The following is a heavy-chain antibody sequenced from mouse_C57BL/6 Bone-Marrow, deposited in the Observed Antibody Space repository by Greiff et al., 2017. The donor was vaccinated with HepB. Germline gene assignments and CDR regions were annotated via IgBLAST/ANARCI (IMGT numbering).Heavy chain of an antibody. CDR3: APGYPYWYFDV. D-gene: IGHD2-2*01. CDR1: GFSLTSYG. V-gene: IGHV2-2*01. J-gene: IGHJ1*03. CDR2: IWSGGST. Sequence: VQVVESGPGLVQPSQSLSITCTVSGFSLTSYGVHWVRQSPGKGLEWLGVIWSGGSTDYNAAFISRLSISKDNSKSQVFFKMNSLQADDTAIYYCAPGYPYWYFDVWGTGTTVTVSS.